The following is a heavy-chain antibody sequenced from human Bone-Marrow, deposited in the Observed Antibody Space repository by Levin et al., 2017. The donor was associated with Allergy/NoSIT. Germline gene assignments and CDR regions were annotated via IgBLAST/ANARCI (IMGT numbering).Heavy chain of an antibody. J-gene: IGHJ4*02. CDR2: VVPIFLSP. Sequence: SVKVSCKTSGGSFSNYAFSWVRQAPGQGLEWMGGVVPIFLSPKYAQRFQGRVTVTADESPSTVYMELSSLTSDDTAVYYCARGQGTWGTAWFYWGQGTLITVSS. V-gene: IGHV1-69*13. CDR3: ARGQGTWGTAWFY. CDR1: GGSFSNYA. D-gene: IGHD6-19*01.